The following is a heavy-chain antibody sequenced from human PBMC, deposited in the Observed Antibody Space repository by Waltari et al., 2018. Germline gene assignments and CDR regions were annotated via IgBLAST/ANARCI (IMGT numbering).Heavy chain of an antibody. V-gene: IGHV3-23*04. CDR1: GFTFSSYA. CDR2: ISGSGGST. Sequence: EVQLVESGGGLVQPGGSLRLSCAASGFTFSSYAMSWVRQASGQGLEWVSAISGSGGSTYYADSVKGRFTISRDNSKNTLYLQMNSLRAEDTAVYYCAKVYDSSGYFNDDAFDIWGQGTMVTVSS. D-gene: IGHD3-22*01. J-gene: IGHJ3*02. CDR3: AKVYDSSGYFNDDAFDI.